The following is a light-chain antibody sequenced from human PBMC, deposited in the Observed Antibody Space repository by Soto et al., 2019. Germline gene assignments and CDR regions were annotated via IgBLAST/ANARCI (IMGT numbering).Light chain of an antibody. V-gene: IGKV3-15*01. CDR1: QSVSSN. CDR2: GAS. CDR3: QQYNYWPPIT. J-gene: IGKJ5*01. Sequence: EIVMTQSPATLSVSPGERATLSCRASQSVSSNLAWYQQKPGQAPRLLISGASSRATGIPARFSGSGSGTEFTLTIGSLQSEDFAVYYCQQYNYWPPITFGQGTRLEI.